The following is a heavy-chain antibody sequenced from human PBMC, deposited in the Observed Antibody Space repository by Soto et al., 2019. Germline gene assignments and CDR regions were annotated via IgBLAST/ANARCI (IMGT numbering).Heavy chain of an antibody. CDR1: GFTVSSHA. Sequence: EVQVLESGGGLVQPGGSLRLSCEGSGFTVSSHAMTWIRQAPGKGPEWVSTITADGGTYYADSVKGRFAMSRDTSERALYLQMNRLGAAGTAAYYCAPHVSCSGGSCQYDAFAIRGQGTMVTVSS. J-gene: IGHJ3*02. D-gene: IGHD2-15*01. CDR3: APHVSCSGGSCQYDAFAI. V-gene: IGHV3-23*01. CDR2: ITADGGT.